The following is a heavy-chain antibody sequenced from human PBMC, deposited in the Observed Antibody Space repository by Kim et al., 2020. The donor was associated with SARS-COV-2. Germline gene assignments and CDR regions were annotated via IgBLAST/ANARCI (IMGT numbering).Heavy chain of an antibody. D-gene: IGHD5-18*01. V-gene: IGHV1-69*13. Sequence: SVKVSCKASGGTFSSYAISWVRQAPGQGLEWMGGIIPIFGTANYAQKFQGRVTITADESTSTAYMELSSLRSEDTAVYYCVFGGTAMVQFDYWGQGTLVTVSS. J-gene: IGHJ4*02. CDR2: IIPIFGTA. CDR1: GGTFSSYA. CDR3: VFGGTAMVQFDY.